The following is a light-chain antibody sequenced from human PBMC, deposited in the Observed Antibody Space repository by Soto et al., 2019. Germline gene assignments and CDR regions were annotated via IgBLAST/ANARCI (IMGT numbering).Light chain of an antibody. CDR2: DVS. Sequence: QSVLTQPASVSGSPGQSITISCTGTSSDVGDYNYVSWYQQHPAKAPKLMIYDVSNRPSGVSNRFSGSKSGNTASLTISGLQAEDEADYYCSSYTISSTLVVFGGGTKLTVL. V-gene: IGLV2-14*01. J-gene: IGLJ2*01. CDR3: SSYTISSTLVV. CDR1: SSDVGDYNY.